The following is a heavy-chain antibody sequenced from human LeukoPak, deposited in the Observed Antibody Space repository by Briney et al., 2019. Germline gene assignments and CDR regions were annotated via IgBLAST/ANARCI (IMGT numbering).Heavy chain of an antibody. V-gene: IGHV5-51*01. D-gene: IGHD3-10*01. CDR3: ARHPDYYGSGSYPRAFDY. CDR1: GYSFTNYW. J-gene: IGHJ4*02. Sequence: GESLKISCKSSGYSFTNYWIGWVRQMPGKGLEWMGIIYPGDSDTRYSPSFQGQVTISADKSISTAYLQWSGLKASDTAMYYCARHPDYYGSGSYPRAFDYWGQGTLVTVSS. CDR2: IYPGDSDT.